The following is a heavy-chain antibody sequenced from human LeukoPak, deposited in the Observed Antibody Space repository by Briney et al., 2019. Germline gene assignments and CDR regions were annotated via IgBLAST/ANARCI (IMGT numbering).Heavy chain of an antibody. Sequence: GASVKVSCKASGYTFTGYYLHWVRQAPGQGLDWMGWINPNSGATNYAQKSQGRVTITRDTSISTAYMELTRLRSDDTAVYYCARSSGWFDPWGQGSLVTVSS. CDR3: ARSSGWFDP. D-gene: IGHD6-19*01. V-gene: IGHV1-2*02. J-gene: IGHJ5*02. CDR2: INPNSGAT. CDR1: GYTFTGYY.